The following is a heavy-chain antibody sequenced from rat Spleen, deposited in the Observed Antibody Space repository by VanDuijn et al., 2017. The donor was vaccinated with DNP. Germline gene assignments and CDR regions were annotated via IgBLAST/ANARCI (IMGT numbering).Heavy chain of an antibody. CDR1: GFTFSDYH. V-gene: IGHV5-7*01. Sequence: EVHLVESGGGLVQPGRSLKLSCVASGFTFSDYHMAWVRQAPKKGLEWVATIIYDGSRTYYRDSVKGRFTISRDDAKNTQYLQMDSLRSEDTATYYCARHEDYSSYIYGFAYWGQGTLVTVSS. CDR3: ARHEDYSSYIYGFAY. CDR2: IIYDGSRT. D-gene: IGHD1-2*01. J-gene: IGHJ3*01.